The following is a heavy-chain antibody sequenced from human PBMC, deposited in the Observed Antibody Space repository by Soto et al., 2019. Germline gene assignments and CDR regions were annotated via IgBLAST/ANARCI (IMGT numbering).Heavy chain of an antibody. J-gene: IGHJ5*02. Sequence: QVQLQESGPGLVKPSQTLSLTCTVSGGSISSGGYYWNLIRQHPGKGLEWIGYIYYSGSTYYTPSLNSRVSISLDTSKNPFSLKLTSVTAADTAVYYCARSVFPWGRGTLVTVSS. CDR3: ARSVFP. CDR1: GGSISSGGYY. V-gene: IGHV4-31*03. CDR2: IYYSGST.